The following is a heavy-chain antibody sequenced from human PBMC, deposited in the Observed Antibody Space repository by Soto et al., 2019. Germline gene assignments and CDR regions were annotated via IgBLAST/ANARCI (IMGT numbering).Heavy chain of an antibody. V-gene: IGHV3-73*01. J-gene: IGHJ4*02. Sequence: EVQRVESGGGLVQPGGSLKLSCAASGFLFSGSAVHWVRQASGKGLEWVGRILSKAGNYATAYPASMKGRFTISRDNSENTAFLQMNSLKTEDTAVYYCIRGGSPYYYDYWGQGTLVAVSS. CDR3: IRGGSPYYYDY. CDR2: ILSKAGNYAT. CDR1: GFLFSGSA.